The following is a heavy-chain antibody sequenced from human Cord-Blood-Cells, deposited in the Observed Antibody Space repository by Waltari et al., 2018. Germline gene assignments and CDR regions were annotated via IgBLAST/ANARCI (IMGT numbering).Heavy chain of an antibody. Sequence: QVQLQQWGAGLLKPSETLSLTGATYGWSFRGYYWSWIRQPPGKGLEWIGEINHSGSTNYNPSLKSRVTISVDTSKNQFSVKLSSVTAADTAVYYCARGPKVELRYFQHWGQGTLVTVSS. J-gene: IGHJ1*01. CDR1: GWSFRGYY. D-gene: IGHD1-7*01. V-gene: IGHV4-34*01. CDR2: INHSGST. CDR3: ARGPKVELRYFQH.